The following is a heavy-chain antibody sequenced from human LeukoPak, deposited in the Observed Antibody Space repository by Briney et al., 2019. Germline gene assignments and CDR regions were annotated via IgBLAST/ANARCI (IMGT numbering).Heavy chain of an antibody. V-gene: IGHV1-8*01. CDR2: MSPNTGRT. J-gene: IGHJ4*02. CDR1: RYTFTSYD. Sequence: ASVKVSCKASRYTFTSYDINWVREAAGQRLEWMGWMSPNTGRTGFAQKFQGRLTMTRDASISTAYMELSSLRSDDTAVYYCARLSQTPDYYSNGGYYYLGYWGQGTPVTVSS. CDR3: ARLSQTPDYYSNGGYYYLGY. D-gene: IGHD3-22*01.